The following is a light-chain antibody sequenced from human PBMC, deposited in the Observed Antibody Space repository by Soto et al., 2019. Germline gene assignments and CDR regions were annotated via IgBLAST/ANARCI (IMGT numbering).Light chain of an antibody. CDR3: MQALQTPWA. Sequence: DIVMTQSPLSLPVTPGEPASISCRSSQSLLHSNGNNYLYWYLQKPGQSPQLLTYVGSNRASGVPDKFSGSGSGTDFTLKISRVEAEDVGVYYCMQALQTPWAFGQGTKVEIK. J-gene: IGKJ1*01. CDR2: VGS. V-gene: IGKV2-28*01. CDR1: QSLLHSNGNNY.